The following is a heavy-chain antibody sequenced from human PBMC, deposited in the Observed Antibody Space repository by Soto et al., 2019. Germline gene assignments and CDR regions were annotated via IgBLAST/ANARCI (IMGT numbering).Heavy chain of an antibody. CDR2: ISAYTGNT. CDR3: ARVPPWNDCSSTSCYAFDI. J-gene: IGHJ3*02. V-gene: IGHV1-18*01. Sequence: ASVKVSCKASGYTFTSYGISWVRQAPGQGLEWMGWISAYTGNTNYAQKLQGRVTMTTDTSTSTAYMERRSLRSDDTAVYYCARVPPWNDCSSTSCYAFDIWGQGTMVTVSS. CDR1: GYTFTSYG. D-gene: IGHD2-2*01.